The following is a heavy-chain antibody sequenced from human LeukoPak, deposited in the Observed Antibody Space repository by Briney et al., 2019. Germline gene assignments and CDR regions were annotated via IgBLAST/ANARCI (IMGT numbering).Heavy chain of an antibody. CDR2: IKSKTEGGTT. D-gene: IGHD2-8*01. V-gene: IGHV3-15*01. J-gene: IGHJ4*02. CDR1: GFVFSSYW. CDR3: TTLNAVPITDY. Sequence: PGGSLRLSCAASGFVFSSYWMTWVRQAPGKGLEWVGRIKSKTEGGTTDYGAPVKGRFTISRDDSKTTLYLQMNSLKTEDTAVYYCTTLNAVPITDYWGQGTLVTVSS.